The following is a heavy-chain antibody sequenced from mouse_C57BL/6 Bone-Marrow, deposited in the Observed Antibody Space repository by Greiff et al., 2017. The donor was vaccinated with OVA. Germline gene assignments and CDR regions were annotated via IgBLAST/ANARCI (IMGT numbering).Heavy chain of an antibody. Sequence: QVQLKESGPELVKPGASVKISCKASGYAFSSSWMNWVKQRPGKGLEWIGRIYPGDGDTNYNGKFKGKATLTADKSSSTAYMQLSSLTSEDAAVYCCARGYYFYGGQGTLVTVSA. D-gene: IGHD1-1*01. V-gene: IGHV1-82*01. CDR1: GYAFSSSW. CDR2: IYPGDGDT. J-gene: IGHJ3*01. CDR3: ARGYYFY.